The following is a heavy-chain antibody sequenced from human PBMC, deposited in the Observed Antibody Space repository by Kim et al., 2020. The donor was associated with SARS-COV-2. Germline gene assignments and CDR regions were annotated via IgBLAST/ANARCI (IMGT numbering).Heavy chain of an antibody. D-gene: IGHD6-19*01. J-gene: IGHJ4*02. Sequence: NYARKFQGRVTITADKSTSTAYMELSSLRSEDTAVYYCARGSGWYAQIDYWGQGTLVTVSS. CDR3: ARGSGWYAQIDY. V-gene: IGHV1-69*04.